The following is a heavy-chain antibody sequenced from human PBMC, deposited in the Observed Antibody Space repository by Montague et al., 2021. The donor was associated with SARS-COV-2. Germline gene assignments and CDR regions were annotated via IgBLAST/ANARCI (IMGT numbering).Heavy chain of an antibody. D-gene: IGHD3-22*01. CDR2: IKSKTDGGTT. V-gene: IGHV3-15*01. CDR3: TTDNYDQSWDAFDI. CDR1: GFTFSNAW. J-gene: IGHJ3*02. Sequence: SLRLSCAASGFTFSNAWMSWVRQAPGKGLEWVGRIKSKTDGGTTDYAAPVKGRFTISRDDSKNTLYLQMNNLKTEDTAVYYCTTDNYDQSWDAFDIWGQGTMVTVSS.